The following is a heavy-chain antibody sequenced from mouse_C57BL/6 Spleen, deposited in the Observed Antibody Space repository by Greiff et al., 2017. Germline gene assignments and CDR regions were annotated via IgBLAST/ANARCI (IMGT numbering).Heavy chain of an antibody. V-gene: IGHV1-50*01. CDR2: IDPSDSYT. D-gene: IGHD4-1*01. J-gene: IGHJ2*01. CDR3: ARSGRSWG. Sequence: QVQLQQPGAELVKPGASVKLSCKASGYTFTSYWMQWVKQRPGQGLEWIGEIDPSDSYTNYNQKFKGKATLTVDTSSSTAYMQLSSLTSEDSAVYYCARSGRSWGWGKGTTLSV. CDR1: GYTFTSYW.